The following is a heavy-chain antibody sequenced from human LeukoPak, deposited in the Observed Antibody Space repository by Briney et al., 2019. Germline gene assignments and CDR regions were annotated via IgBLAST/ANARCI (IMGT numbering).Heavy chain of an antibody. J-gene: IGHJ4*02. CDR3: VKGGWCDD. D-gene: IGHD2-15*01. CDR2: ISYDGSNK. CDR1: GFTFSSYA. Sequence: PGGSLRLSCAASGFTFSSYAMHWVRQAPGKGLEWVAVISYDGSNKYYADSVKGRFTISRDNSKNTLYLQMNSLRAEDTAVYYCVKGGWCDDWGQGTLVTVSS. V-gene: IGHV3-30-3*01.